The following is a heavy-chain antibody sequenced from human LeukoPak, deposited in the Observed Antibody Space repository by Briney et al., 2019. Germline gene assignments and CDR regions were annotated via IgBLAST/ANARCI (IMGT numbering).Heavy chain of an antibody. CDR2: IGGSGDKT. J-gene: IGHJ4*02. CDR1: GFTFNRNA. D-gene: IGHD6-19*01. V-gene: IGHV3-23*01. Sequence: GGSLRLSCATSGFTFNRNAISWVRQAPGKGLEWVSTIGGSGDKTFYADSVKGRFTTSRDNSKNMVHLQMNSLTGEDTALYYCVRRGDASSGWGDHDFWGQGALVTVSS. CDR3: VRRGDASSGWGDHDF.